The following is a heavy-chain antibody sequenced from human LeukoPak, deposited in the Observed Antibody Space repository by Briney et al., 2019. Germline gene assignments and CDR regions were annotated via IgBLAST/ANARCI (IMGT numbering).Heavy chain of an antibody. V-gene: IGHV3-20*04. D-gene: IGHD4-23*01. CDR3: ARGEDYGGNDYYFDS. CDR2: INWNGGST. CDR1: GFTFDDYG. J-gene: IGHJ4*02. Sequence: AGGSLRLSCAASGFTFDDYGMSWVRQAPGKGLEWVSGINWNGGSTAYADSVKGRFTISRDNAKNSLYPQMNSLRAEDTALYYCARGEDYGGNDYYFDSWGQGTLVTVSS.